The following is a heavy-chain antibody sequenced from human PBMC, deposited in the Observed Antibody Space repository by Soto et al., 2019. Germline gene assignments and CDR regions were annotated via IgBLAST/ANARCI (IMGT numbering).Heavy chain of an antibody. J-gene: IGHJ6*02. D-gene: IGHD3-10*01. Sequence: QVQLQESGPGLVKPSEHLSLTCTVPGGSITNYYCSWFRQPPGKGLELIGYINEDGYSAYNPSLKRRVSLSMDASKSQFSLMLESVTSTDTAVYYCARHGFGPLHGLVDVWGPGTTVIVSS. CDR3: ARHGFGPLHGLVDV. V-gene: IGHV4-59*08. CDR1: GGSITNYY. CDR2: INEDGYS.